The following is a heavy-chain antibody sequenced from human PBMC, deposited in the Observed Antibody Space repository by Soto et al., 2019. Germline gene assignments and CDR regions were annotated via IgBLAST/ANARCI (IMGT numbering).Heavy chain of an antibody. Sequence: SETLSLTCTVSGGSISSGGYYWSWIRQHPGKGLEWIGYIYYSGSTYYSPSLKSRVTISVDTSKNQFSLKLSSVTAADTAVYYCARGRDILTGYLDYWGQGTLVTVSS. V-gene: IGHV4-31*03. CDR1: GGSISSGGYY. CDR2: IYYSGST. CDR3: ARGRDILTGYLDY. J-gene: IGHJ4*02. D-gene: IGHD3-9*01.